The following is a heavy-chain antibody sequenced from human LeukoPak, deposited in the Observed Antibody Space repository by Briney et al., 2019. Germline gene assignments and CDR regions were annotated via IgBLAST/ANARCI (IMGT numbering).Heavy chain of an antibody. CDR2: IYTSGST. CDR1: GGSISSGSYY. D-gene: IGHD2-15*01. V-gene: IGHV4-61*02. J-gene: IGHJ5*02. Sequence: SETLSLTCTVSGGSISSGSYYWSWIRQPAGKGLEWIGRIYTSGSTNYNPSLKSRVTISVDTSKNQFSLKLSSVTAADTAVYYCAREQKGHCSGGSCYLGVDPWGQGTLVTVSS. CDR3: AREQKGHCSGGSCYLGVDP.